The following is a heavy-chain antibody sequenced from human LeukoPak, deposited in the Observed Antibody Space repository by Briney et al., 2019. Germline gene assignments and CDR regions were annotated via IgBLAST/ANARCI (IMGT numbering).Heavy chain of an antibody. CDR3: AKDITFGVVNGFDY. D-gene: IGHD3-3*01. CDR1: GFTFDDYA. V-gene: IGHV3-9*01. J-gene: IGHJ4*02. Sequence: GGSLRLSCAASGFTFDDYAMHWVRQAPGKGLEWVSGISWNSGSIGYADSVKGRFTISRDNAKNSLYLQMNSLRAEDTALYYCAKDITFGVVNGFDYWGQRTLVTVSS. CDR2: ISWNSGSI.